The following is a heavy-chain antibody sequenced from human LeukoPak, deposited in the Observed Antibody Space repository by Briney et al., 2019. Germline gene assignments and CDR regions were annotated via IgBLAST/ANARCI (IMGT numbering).Heavy chain of an antibody. J-gene: IGHJ4*02. Sequence: ASVKVSCTASGYTFTGYYMHWVRQAPGQGLEWMGWINPNSGGTNYAQKFQGRVTMTRDTSISTAYMELSRLRSDDTAVYYCARSHSYYGSGSYSVYWGQGTLVTVSS. CDR1: GYTFTGYY. CDR2: INPNSGGT. D-gene: IGHD3-10*01. CDR3: ARSHSYYGSGSYSVY. V-gene: IGHV1-2*02.